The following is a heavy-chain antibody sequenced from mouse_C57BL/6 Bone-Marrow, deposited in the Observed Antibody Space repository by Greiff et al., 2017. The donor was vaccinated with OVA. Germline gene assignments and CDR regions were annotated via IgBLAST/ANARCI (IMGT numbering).Heavy chain of an antibody. J-gene: IGHJ2*01. CDR3: ARDRTDYGSNFDY. Sequence: EVQLVESGPGLVKPSQSLSLTCSVTGYSITSGYYWNWIRQFPGNKLEWMGYISYDGSNNYNPSLKNRISITRDTSKNQFFLKLNSVTTEDTATYYCARDRTDYGSNFDYWGQGTTLTVSS. CDR2: ISYDGSN. V-gene: IGHV3-6*01. CDR1: GYSITSGYY. D-gene: IGHD1-1*01.